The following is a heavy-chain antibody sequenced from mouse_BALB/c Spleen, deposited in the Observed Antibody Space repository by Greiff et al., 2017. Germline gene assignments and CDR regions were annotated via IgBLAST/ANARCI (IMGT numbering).Heavy chain of an antibody. J-gene: IGHJ1*01. V-gene: IGHV1-14*01. Sequence: VQLKQSGPELVKPGASVKMSCKASGYTFTSYVMHWVKQKPGQGLEWIGYINPYNDGTKYNEKFKGKATLTSDKSSSTAYMELSSLTSEDSAVYYCAGGLGPHWYFDVWGAGTTVTVSS. CDR3: AGGLGPHWYFDV. D-gene: IGHD4-1*01. CDR2: INPYNDGT. CDR1: GYTFTSYV.